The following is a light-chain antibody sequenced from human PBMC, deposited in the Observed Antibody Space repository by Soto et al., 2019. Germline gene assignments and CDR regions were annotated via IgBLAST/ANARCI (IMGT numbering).Light chain of an antibody. CDR2: AAS. Sequence: DIHLTQSPSFLSASVGDRVIITCRASPGISNSLAWYQQKPGKAPKLLIYAASTLQSGVPSRFSGSGSGTELTLTISSLQPEDVATDYCQQVNSYPITFGQGTRLEIK. CDR1: PGISNS. CDR3: QQVNSYPIT. V-gene: IGKV1-9*01. J-gene: IGKJ5*01.